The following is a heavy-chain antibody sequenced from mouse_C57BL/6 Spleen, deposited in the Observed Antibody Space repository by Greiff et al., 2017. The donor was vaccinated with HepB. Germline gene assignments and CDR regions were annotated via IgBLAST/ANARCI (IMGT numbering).Heavy chain of an antibody. J-gene: IGHJ4*01. CDR3: ARRGYDYDAMDY. CDR1: GYTFTSYW. V-gene: IGHV1-50*01. Sequence: VQLQQPGAELVKPGASVKLSCKASGYTFTSYWMQWVKQRPGQGLEWIGEIDPSDSYTNYNQKFKGKATLTVDTSSSTAYMQLSSLTSEESAVYYCARRGYDYDAMDYWGQGTSVTVSS. CDR2: IDPSDSYT.